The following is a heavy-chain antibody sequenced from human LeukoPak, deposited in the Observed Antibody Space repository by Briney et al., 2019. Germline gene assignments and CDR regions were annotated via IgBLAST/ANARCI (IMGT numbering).Heavy chain of an antibody. D-gene: IGHD3-16*01. Sequence: SETLSLTCTVSGGSISSSSYYWGWIRQPPGKGLEWIGSIYYSGSTYYNPSLKSRVTISVDTSKNQFSLKLSSVTAADTAVYYCAGGTKPRTYDYWGQGTLVTVSS. CDR2: IYYSGST. J-gene: IGHJ4*02. V-gene: IGHV4-39*07. CDR1: GGSISSSSYY. CDR3: AGGTKPRTYDY.